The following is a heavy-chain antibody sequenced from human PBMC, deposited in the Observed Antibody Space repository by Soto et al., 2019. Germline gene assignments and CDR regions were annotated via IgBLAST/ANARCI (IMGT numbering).Heavy chain of an antibody. CDR2: IYHSGST. V-gene: IGHV4-38-2*01. CDR3: AGYTTVLRFLEWLPLSYYYYGMDV. CDR1: GYSISSGYY. D-gene: IGHD3-3*01. Sequence: TSFLTCAVSGYSISSGYYWGWIRQPPGKGLEWIGSIYHSGSTYYNPSLKTRVTISVDTYQNQFSLKLSSVTAADTAVYYCAGYTTVLRFLEWLPLSYYYYGMDVGGQGT. J-gene: IGHJ6*02.